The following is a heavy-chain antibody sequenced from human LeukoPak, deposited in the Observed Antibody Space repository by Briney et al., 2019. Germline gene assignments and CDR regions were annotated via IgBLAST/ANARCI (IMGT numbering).Heavy chain of an antibody. CDR3: ARRVAGTSNFDY. J-gene: IGHJ4*02. CDR1: GGSFSGYY. V-gene: IGHV4-34*01. CDR2: INHSGST. Sequence: SETLSLTCAVYGGSFSGYYWSWIRQPPGKGLEWIGEINHSGSTNYNPSLKSRVTISVDTSNNHFSLKLNSVTAADTAVYYCARRVAGTSNFDYWGQGTLVTVSS.